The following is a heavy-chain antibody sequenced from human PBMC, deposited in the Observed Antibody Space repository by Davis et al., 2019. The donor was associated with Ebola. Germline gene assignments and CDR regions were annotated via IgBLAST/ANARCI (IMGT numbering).Heavy chain of an antibody. Sequence: SETLSLTCTVPGGSISSYYWSWIRQPPGKGLEWIGYVYSSGSTNYNPSLKSRVTISVDTSKNQFSLKLSSVTAADTAVYYCARGGSSSWYGPFFDYWGQGTLVTVSS. V-gene: IGHV4-59*01. CDR2: VYSSGST. D-gene: IGHD6-13*01. CDR1: GGSISSYY. J-gene: IGHJ4*02. CDR3: ARGGSSSWYGPFFDY.